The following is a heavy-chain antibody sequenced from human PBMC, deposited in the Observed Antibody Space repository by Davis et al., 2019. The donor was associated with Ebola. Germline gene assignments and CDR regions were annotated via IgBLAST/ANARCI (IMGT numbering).Heavy chain of an antibody. CDR1: GYTFTDYA. Sequence: ASVKVSCKASGYTFTDYAMNWVRQAPGQGLEWMGWINTYTGNPTYAQGFTGRIVFSLDTSASTAYLHINSLETEDTAVYYCARDPRTLSLDYWGQGTLVTVSS. D-gene: IGHD2/OR15-2a*01. CDR3: ARDPRTLSLDY. CDR2: INTYTGNP. J-gene: IGHJ4*02. V-gene: IGHV7-4-1*02.